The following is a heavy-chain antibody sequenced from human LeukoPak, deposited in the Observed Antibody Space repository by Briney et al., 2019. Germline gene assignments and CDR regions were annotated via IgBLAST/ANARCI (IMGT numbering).Heavy chain of an antibody. J-gene: IGHJ4*02. CDR1: GGSISGYY. Sequence: SETLSLTCTVSGGSISGYYGNWIRQPPGKGLEWIGYIYYTGSTNYNPSLKSRVTISVDPSKTQFSLKLRSVTATDTAVYYCARGGYASGWYLDYWGQGTLVTVSS. CDR2: IYYTGST. V-gene: IGHV4-59*01. CDR3: ARGGYASGWYLDY. D-gene: IGHD6-19*01.